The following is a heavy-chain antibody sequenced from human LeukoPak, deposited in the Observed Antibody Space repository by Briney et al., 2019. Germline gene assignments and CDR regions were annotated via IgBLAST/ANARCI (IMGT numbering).Heavy chain of an antibody. J-gene: IGHJ6*02. CDR2: ISYDGSNK. CDR1: GFTFSSFA. Sequence: GGSLRLSCAASGFTFSSFAMHWVRQAPGKGLEWVAVISYDGSNKFYADSVKGRFTISRDNPKNTLYLQMNSLRAEDTAVYYCARDYCSDSSYSHGHYGMDVWGQGTTVTVSS. D-gene: IGHD2-15*01. V-gene: IGHV3-30*04. CDR3: ARDYCSDSSYSHGHYGMDV.